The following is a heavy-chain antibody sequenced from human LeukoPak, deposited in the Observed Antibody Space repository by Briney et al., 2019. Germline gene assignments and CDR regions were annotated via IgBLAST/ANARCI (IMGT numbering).Heavy chain of an antibody. CDR2: ISYDGSNK. V-gene: IGHV3-30*03. D-gene: IGHD5-18*01. Sequence: GGSRRLSCAASGLTFSSYSMNWVRQAPGKGLEWVAVISYDGSNKYYADSVKGRFTISRDNSKNTLYLQMNSLRAEDTAVYYCARSDTAMVLDYWGQGTLVTVSS. CDR3: ARSDTAMVLDY. J-gene: IGHJ4*02. CDR1: GLTFSSYS.